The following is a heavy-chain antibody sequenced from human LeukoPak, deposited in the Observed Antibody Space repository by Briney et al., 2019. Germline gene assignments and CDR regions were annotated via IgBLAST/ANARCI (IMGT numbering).Heavy chain of an antibody. CDR3: ARDLRFGDGYNWDFDY. Sequence: GGSLRLSCAASGFTFSSYWMSWVRQAPGKGLEWVANIKQDGSEKYYVDSVKGRFTISRDNAKNSLYLQMNSLRAEDTAVYYCARDLRFGDGYNWDFDYWGQGTLVTVSS. CDR2: IKQDGSEK. CDR1: GFTFSSYW. J-gene: IGHJ4*02. D-gene: IGHD5-24*01. V-gene: IGHV3-7*01.